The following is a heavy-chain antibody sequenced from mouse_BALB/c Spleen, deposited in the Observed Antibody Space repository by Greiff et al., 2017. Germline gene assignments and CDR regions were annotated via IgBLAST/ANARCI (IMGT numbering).Heavy chain of an antibody. V-gene: IGHV1-7*01. CDR1: GYTFTSYW. CDR2: INPSTGYT. Sequence: QVHVKQSGAELAKPGASVKMSCKASGYTFTSYWMHWVKQRPGQGLEWIGYINPSTGYTEYNQKFKDKATLTADKSSSTAYMQLSSLTSEDSAVYYCARSGTTRFDYWGQGTTLTVSS. J-gene: IGHJ2*01. CDR3: ARSGTTRFDY. D-gene: IGHD2-14*01.